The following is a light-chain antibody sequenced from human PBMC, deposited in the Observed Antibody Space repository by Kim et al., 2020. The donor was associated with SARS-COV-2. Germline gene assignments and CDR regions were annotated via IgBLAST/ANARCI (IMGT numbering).Light chain of an antibody. V-gene: IGLV2-14*03. CDR3: SSYTSSSTRV. J-gene: IGLJ3*02. CDR1: SSDVGGYNY. CDR2: DVS. Sequence: GPSITTSCTGTSSDVGGYNYVSWYQQHPGKAPKLMFYDVSSRPSGLSNRFACSKSGTTSSLTISGLQDDDEADYYCSSYTSSSTRVFGGGTQLTVL.